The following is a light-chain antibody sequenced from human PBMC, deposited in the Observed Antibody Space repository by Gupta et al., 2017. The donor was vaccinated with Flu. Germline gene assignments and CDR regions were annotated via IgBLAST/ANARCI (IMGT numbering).Light chain of an antibody. Sequence: ERATLSCRASQSVDSNYLAWYQLKPGQAPRLLIYGASSRATGIPDRFTGSGSGADFTLTITRLEPEDCAVYYCQRYGSSPLTFGGGTKVEIK. CDR2: GAS. V-gene: IGKV3-20*01. CDR1: QSVDSNY. J-gene: IGKJ4*01. CDR3: QRYGSSPLT.